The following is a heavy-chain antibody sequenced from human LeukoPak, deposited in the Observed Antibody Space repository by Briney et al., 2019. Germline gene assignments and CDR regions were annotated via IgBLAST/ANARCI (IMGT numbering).Heavy chain of an antibody. V-gene: IGHV3-30*04. D-gene: IGHD4-17*01. J-gene: IGHJ3*01. CDR2: ISYDGSNK. CDR3: ARRARDFGDSHAFDV. Sequence: GGSLRLSCAASGFTFSSYAMHWVRQAPGKGLEWVAVISYDGSNKYYADSVKGRFTITRDNAKNSLYLQMNSLRAEDTANYYCARRARDFGDSHAFDVWGQGTMVTVSS. CDR1: GFTFSSYA.